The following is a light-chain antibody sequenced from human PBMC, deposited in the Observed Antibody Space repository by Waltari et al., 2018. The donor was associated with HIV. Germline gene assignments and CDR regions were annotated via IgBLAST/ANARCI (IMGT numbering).Light chain of an antibody. CDR2: SAS. Sequence: DIQLTQSPSFLSASVGDTVTITCRASQGISSYLAWYQQKPGKAPNLLIYSASTLQSGVPSRFSGSRSGTEFTLTINSLQPEDFATYYCQQFNTFSPITFGQGTRLEIK. CDR3: QQFNTFSPIT. V-gene: IGKV1-9*01. CDR1: QGISSY. J-gene: IGKJ5*01.